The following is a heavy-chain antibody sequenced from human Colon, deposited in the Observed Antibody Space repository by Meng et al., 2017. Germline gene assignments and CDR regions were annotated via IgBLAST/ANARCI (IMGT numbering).Heavy chain of an antibody. J-gene: IGHJ4*02. Sequence: QVLLQESGPGLVKPSETLSLTCAVSGGSISRSDWWSWVRQPPGKGLEWIGETSHSGSTNYSPSLKSRVTISLDKSKNQLSLKLNSVTAADTAAYYCASSDYYRSDYWGQGTLVTVSS. V-gene: IGHV4-4*02. CDR3: ASSDYYRSDY. CDR2: TSHSGST. D-gene: IGHD3-22*01. CDR1: GGSISRSDW.